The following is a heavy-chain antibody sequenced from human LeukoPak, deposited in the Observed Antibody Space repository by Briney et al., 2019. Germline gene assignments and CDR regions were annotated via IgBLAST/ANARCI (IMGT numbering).Heavy chain of an antibody. Sequence: SETLSLTCAVSGGSISSGGYSWSWIRQPPGKGLEWIGYIYHSGSTYYNPSLKSRVTISVDRSKNQFSLKLSSVTAADTAVYYCAREQAGAFDIWGQGTMVTVSS. J-gene: IGHJ3*02. D-gene: IGHD6-19*01. CDR2: IYHSGST. CDR3: AREQAGAFDI. CDR1: GGSISSGGYS. V-gene: IGHV4-30-2*01.